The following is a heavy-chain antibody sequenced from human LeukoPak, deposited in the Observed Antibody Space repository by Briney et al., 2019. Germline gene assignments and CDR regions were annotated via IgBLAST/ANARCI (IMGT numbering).Heavy chain of an antibody. J-gene: IGHJ6*03. CDR2: IIPIFSTA. Sequence: ASVKVSCKASGGTFSSYAISWVRQAPGQGLEWMGGIIPIFSTANYAQKFRGRVTITADKSTRTAYMELSSLRSEDTAVYYCARGRTAMGPWGYYYYYMDVWGKGTTVTVSS. V-gene: IGHV1-69*06. CDR1: GGTFSSYA. D-gene: IGHD5-18*01. CDR3: ARGRTAMGPWGYYYYYMDV.